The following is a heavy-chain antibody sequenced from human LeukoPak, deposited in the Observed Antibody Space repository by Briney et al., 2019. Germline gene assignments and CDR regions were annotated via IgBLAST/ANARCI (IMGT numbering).Heavy chain of an antibody. CDR2: LNPNSGNT. J-gene: IGHJ5*02. CDR1: AYTFTSYN. V-gene: IGHV1-8*01. D-gene: IGHD3-10*01. CDR3: ARDGSGSYYDRGWFDP. Sequence: ASVKVSCKASAYTFTSYNINWVRQATGHGLEWMGWLNPNSGNTGYAQKFQGRVTMTRYTSVSTAYMELSSLTSEDTAVYYCARDGSGSYYDRGWFDPWGQGTLVTVSS.